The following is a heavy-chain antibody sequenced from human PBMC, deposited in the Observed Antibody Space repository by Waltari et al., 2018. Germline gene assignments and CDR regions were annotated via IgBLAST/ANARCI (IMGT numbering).Heavy chain of an antibody. CDR1: GYTFTGYY. V-gene: IGHV1-2*06. J-gene: IGHJ4*02. CDR3: ARSAPVEMATIDY. D-gene: IGHD5-12*01. CDR2: SNPNRGGT. Sequence: QVQLVQSGAEVKKPGASVKVSCKASGYTFTGYYMHWVRQAPGQGLAWIGRSNPNRGGTNYAQKFQGRVTMTRDTSKNQFSLKLSSVTAADTAVYYCARSAPVEMATIDYWGQGTLVIVSS.